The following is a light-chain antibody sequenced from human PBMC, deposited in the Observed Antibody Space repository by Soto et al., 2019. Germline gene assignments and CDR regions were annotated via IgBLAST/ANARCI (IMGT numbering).Light chain of an antibody. CDR2: AAS. Sequence: AIRMTQSPSSFSASTGDRVTITCRASQGISSYLAWYQQKPGKAPKLLIYAASTLQSGVPSRFSGSGSGTYFTLTISCLQSEDFATYYCQQYYSYPQFGQGTKVEIK. CDR3: QQYYSYPQ. V-gene: IGKV1-8*01. CDR1: QGISSY. J-gene: IGKJ1*01.